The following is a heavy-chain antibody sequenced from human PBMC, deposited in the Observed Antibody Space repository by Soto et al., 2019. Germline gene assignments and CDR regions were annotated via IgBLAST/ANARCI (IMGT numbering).Heavy chain of an antibody. CDR3: ARGYYYGSGRPTPGGMDV. J-gene: IGHJ6*02. CDR2: ISTYTGNT. CDR1: GYTFTNYD. D-gene: IGHD3-10*01. V-gene: IGHV1-18*01. Sequence: GASVKVSCKASGYTFTNYDINWVRQAPGQGLEWMEWISTYTGNTNYAQKLQGRVTMTTDISTSTAYMELRSLRSDDTAVYYCARGYYYGSGRPTPGGMDVWGQGTTVTVSS.